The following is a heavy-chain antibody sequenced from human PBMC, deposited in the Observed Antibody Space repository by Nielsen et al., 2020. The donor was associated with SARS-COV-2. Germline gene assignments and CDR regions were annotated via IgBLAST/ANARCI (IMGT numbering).Heavy chain of an antibody. CDR1: GFTFDDYD. CDR3: ARHYGDYDWYFDL. V-gene: IGHV3-7*01. J-gene: IGHJ2*01. D-gene: IGHD4-17*01. Sequence: GESLKISCAASGFTFDDYDMSWVRQAPGKGLEWVANIKQDGSEKYYVDSVKGRFTISRDNAKNSLYLQMNSLRAEDTAVYYCARHYGDYDWYFDLWGRGTLVTVSS. CDR2: IKQDGSEK.